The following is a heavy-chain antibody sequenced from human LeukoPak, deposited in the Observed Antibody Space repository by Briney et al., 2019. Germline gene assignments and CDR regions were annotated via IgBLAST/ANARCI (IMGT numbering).Heavy chain of an antibody. CDR2: IWYDGSNK. D-gene: IGHD3-9*01. V-gene: IGHV3-33*06. Sequence: GGSLRLSCAASGFTFSSYGMHWVRQAPGKGLEWVAVIWYDGSNKYYADSVKGRFTISRDNSKNTLYLQMNSLRAEDTAVYYCANANDILTAFDCWGQGTLVTVSS. J-gene: IGHJ4*02. CDR1: GFTFSSYG. CDR3: ANANDILTAFDC.